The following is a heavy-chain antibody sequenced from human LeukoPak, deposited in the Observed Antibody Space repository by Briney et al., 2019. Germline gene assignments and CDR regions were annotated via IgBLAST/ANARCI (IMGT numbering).Heavy chain of an antibody. Sequence: GGSLRLSCAAPGFTFSSFDMHWVRQAPGKGLEWVAVISYDGTNKYYADSVRGRFTISRDTSKNTLYLQMNSLRAEDTAVYHCAKEYGSGSYFYFYAMDVWGQGTTATVSS. CDR2: ISYDGTNK. D-gene: IGHD3-10*01. V-gene: IGHV3-30*18. J-gene: IGHJ6*02. CDR3: AKEYGSGSYFYFYAMDV. CDR1: GFTFSSFD.